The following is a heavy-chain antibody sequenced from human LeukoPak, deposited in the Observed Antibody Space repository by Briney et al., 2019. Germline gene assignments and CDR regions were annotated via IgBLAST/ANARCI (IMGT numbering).Heavy chain of an antibody. V-gene: IGHV3-48*03. CDR3: ARGGNTYLLPFDY. Sequence: GGSLRLSCAASGFTFSSYEMNWVRQAPGKGLEWVSYISSSGSTIYYADSVKGRFTISRDNAKNSLYLQMNSLRAEDTAVYYCARGGNTYLLPFDYWGQGTLVPSPQ. J-gene: IGHJ4*02. CDR1: GFTFSSYE. D-gene: IGHD1/OR15-1a*01. CDR2: ISSSGSTI.